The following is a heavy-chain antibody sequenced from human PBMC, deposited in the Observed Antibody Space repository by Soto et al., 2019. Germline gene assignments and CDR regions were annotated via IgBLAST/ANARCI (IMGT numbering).Heavy chain of an antibody. V-gene: IGHV3-74*01. CDR3: ARGGTYYDYIWGSYRSEFDY. CDR1: GFTFSSYW. Sequence: GGSLRLSCAASGFTFSSYWMHWVRQAPGKGLVWVSRINSDGSSTSYADSVKGRFTISRDNAKNTLYLQMNSLRAEDTAVYYCARGGTYYDYIWGSYRSEFDYWGQGTLVTVSS. J-gene: IGHJ4*02. D-gene: IGHD3-16*02. CDR2: INSDGSST.